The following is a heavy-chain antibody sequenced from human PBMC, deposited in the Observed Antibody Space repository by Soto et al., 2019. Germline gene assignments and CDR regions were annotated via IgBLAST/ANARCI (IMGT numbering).Heavy chain of an antibody. D-gene: IGHD3-16*02. V-gene: IGHV4-39*01. CDR1: GGSISSSSDY. CDR2: IYYSGNT. CDR3: ARNRWRCYFDY. J-gene: IGHJ4*02. Sequence: QLQLQESGPGLVKPSETLSLSCTVSGGSISSSSDYWAWIRQPPGKGLEWVGSIYYSGNTYYNPSLKSRVTLSVDTSKNQFSLRLSSVTAADTAVYYCARNRWRCYFDYWGQGALVTVSS.